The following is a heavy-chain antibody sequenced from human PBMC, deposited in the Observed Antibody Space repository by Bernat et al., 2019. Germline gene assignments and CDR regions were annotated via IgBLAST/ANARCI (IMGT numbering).Heavy chain of an antibody. CDR2: ISYDGSNK. CDR3: ARVDSSGWKRRGEVGGIDY. CDR1: GFTFSSYA. Sequence: QVQLVESGGGVVQPGRSLRLSCAASGFTFSSYAMHWVRQAPGKGLEWVAVISYDGSNKYYADSVKGRFTISRDNSKNTLYLQMNSLRAEDTAVDYCARVDSSGWKRRGEVGGIDYWGQGTLVTVSS. J-gene: IGHJ4*02. D-gene: IGHD6-19*01. V-gene: IGHV3-30-3*01.